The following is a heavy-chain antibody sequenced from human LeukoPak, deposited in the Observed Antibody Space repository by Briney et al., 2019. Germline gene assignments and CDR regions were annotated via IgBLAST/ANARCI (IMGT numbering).Heavy chain of an antibody. CDR1: GDSITSSSFY. CDR3: ARHFGAYNYADY. CDR2: IYHSGYT. Sequence: PSETPSLTCAVSGDSITSSSFYWGWIRQSPGKGLEWIGNIYHSGYTDSNPSLMSRLTLSVDTSKNQFSLKLKYVTAADTAVYYCARHFGAYNYADYWGQGTLVTVSS. J-gene: IGHJ4*02. D-gene: IGHD5-24*01. V-gene: IGHV4-39*01.